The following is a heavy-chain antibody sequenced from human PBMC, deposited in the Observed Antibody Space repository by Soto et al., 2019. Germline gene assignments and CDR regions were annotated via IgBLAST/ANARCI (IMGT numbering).Heavy chain of an antibody. CDR1: GGSISSGGYY. CDR3: ARASGKHWYDAFDI. CDR2: IYYSGST. J-gene: IGHJ3*02. V-gene: IGHV4-31*03. D-gene: IGHD2-8*02. Sequence: QVQLQESGPGLVKPSQTLSLTCTVSGGSISSGGYYWSWIRQHPGKGLEWIGYIYYSGSTYYNPSLKSRVTISVDTSKNQFSRKLSSVTAADTAVYYCARASGKHWYDAFDIWCQGTMVTVSS.